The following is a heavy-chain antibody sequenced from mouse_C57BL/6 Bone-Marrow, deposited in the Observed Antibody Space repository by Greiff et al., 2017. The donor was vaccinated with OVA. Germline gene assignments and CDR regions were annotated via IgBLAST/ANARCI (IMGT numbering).Heavy chain of an antibody. CDR1: GYTFTSYW. CDR2: IYPGNSDT. V-gene: IGHV1-5*01. J-gene: IGHJ2*01. CDR3: TRSITTVVAETFDY. Sequence: VQLKQSGTVLARPGASVKMSCKTSGYTFTSYWMHWVKQRPGQGLEWIGAIYPGNSDTSYNQKFKGKAKLTAVTSASTAYMELSSLTNEDSAVYYCTRSITTVVAETFDYWGQGTTLTVSS. D-gene: IGHD1-1*01.